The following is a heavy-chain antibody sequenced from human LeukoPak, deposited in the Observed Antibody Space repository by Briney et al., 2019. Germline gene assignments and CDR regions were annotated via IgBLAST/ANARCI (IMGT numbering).Heavy chain of an antibody. Sequence: SETLSPTCTVSGGSISSGSYYWSWIRQPAGKGLEWIGRIYTSGSTNYNPSLKSRVTISVDTSKNQFSLKLSSVTAADTAVYSCARTGYSSSWHREVGWFDPWGQGTLVTVSS. CDR3: ARTGYSSSWHREVGWFDP. V-gene: IGHV4-61*02. D-gene: IGHD6-13*01. CDR1: GGSISSGSYY. J-gene: IGHJ5*02. CDR2: IYTSGST.